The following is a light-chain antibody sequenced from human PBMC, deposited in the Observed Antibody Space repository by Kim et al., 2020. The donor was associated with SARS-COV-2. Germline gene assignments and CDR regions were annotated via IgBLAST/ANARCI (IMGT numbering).Light chain of an antibody. CDR1: QSINRW. J-gene: IGKJ3*01. Sequence: ASVGDRVTITCRASQSINRWLAWYPQKPGKAPKVLISTAYILERGVPSRFSGSGSGTEFTLTISSLQPDDFATYYCQEYNTYSFTFGPGTKVDIK. CDR3: QEYNTYSFT. CDR2: TAY. V-gene: IGKV1-5*03.